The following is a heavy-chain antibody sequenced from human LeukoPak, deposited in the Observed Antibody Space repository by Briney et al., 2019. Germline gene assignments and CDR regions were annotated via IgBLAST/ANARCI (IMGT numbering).Heavy chain of an antibody. D-gene: IGHD3-10*01. J-gene: IGHJ6*01. Sequence: ASVKVSCKASGYTFTSYDINWVRQATGQGLEWMGWMNPNSGNTGYAQKFQGRVTMTRNTSISTAYMELSSLRSEDTAVYYCARSGSSQGFTYYYYGMDVWGKGPRSPSPQ. CDR1: GYTFTSYD. CDR3: ARSGSSQGFTYYYYGMDV. CDR2: MNPNSGNT. V-gene: IGHV1-8*01.